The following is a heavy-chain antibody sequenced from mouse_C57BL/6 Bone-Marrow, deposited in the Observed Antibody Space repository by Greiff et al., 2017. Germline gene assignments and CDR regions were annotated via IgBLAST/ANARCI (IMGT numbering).Heavy chain of an antibody. CDR2: IYPGSGNS. CDR3: ARWGDYDEVDY. D-gene: IGHD2-4*01. V-gene: IGHV1-76*01. CDR1: GYTFTDYY. J-gene: IGHJ2*01. Sequence: QVQLQQSGAELVRPGASVKLSCKASGYTFTDYYINWVKQRPGQGLEWIARIYPGSGNSYYNEKFKGKGTLTAEKSSSTAYMQLSSLTSADSAGYFCARWGDYDEVDYWGQGTTLTVSS.